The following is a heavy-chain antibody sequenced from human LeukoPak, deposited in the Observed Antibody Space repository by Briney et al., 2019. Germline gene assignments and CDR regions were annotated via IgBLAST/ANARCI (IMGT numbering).Heavy chain of an antibody. CDR3: ARWAGDGSGSLDY. Sequence: GGSLRLSCAASGFTFSDHYMSWIRQAPGKGLEWVSFISSGSVTFYADSVKGRFTLSRDNGRNSLYLQMNSLGVEDTAVYYCARWAGDGSGSLDYWGQGSLVTVSS. J-gene: IGHJ4*02. D-gene: IGHD1-26*01. CDR2: ISSGSVT. CDR1: GFTFSDHY. V-gene: IGHV3-11*01.